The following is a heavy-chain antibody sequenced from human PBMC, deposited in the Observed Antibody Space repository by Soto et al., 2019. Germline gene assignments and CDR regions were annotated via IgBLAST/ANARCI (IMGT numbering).Heavy chain of an antibody. D-gene: IGHD3-3*01. CDR2: ISSGGST. Sequence: EVQLVESGGGLVQPGGSLRLSCAASGFTVSSFYMTWVRQAPGKGLQWVAVISSGGSTYYADSVKGRFTISRDNSKNTLYLEMNSLRAEDTAVYYCARDTCGGAYDFLHGGQGTLVTVSS. CDR3: ARDTCGGAYDFLH. CDR1: GFTVSSFY. V-gene: IGHV3-66*01. J-gene: IGHJ4*02.